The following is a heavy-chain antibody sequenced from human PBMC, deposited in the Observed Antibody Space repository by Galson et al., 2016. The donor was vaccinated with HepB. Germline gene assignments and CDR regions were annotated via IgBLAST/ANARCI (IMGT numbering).Heavy chain of an antibody. Sequence: SVKVSCKASGYTFTSYHMHWVRQAPGQGLEWMGIINPSGGSTTYAQKFQGRVTLTSDTSTSTVYLELSSLRSEDTAVYYCAREVMVAATANWFDAWGQGTLLTVSS. CDR3: AREVMVAATANWFDA. J-gene: IGHJ5*02. CDR1: GYTFTSYH. CDR2: INPSGGST. D-gene: IGHD2-15*01. V-gene: IGHV1-46*01.